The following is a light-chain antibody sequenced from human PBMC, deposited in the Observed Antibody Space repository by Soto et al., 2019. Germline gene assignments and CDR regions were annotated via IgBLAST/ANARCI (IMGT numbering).Light chain of an antibody. CDR1: QSVLFNSNNKTY. V-gene: IGKV4-1*01. J-gene: IGKJ1*01. Sequence: DIVMTQSPDSLAVSLGGRATINCMSTQSVLFNSNNKTYLAWYQQKPGQPPKLLIYWASTRESGVPDRFSGSGSGTDFTLTISILQAEDVAVYYCQQYYITPWTFGQGTKVEIK. CDR3: QQYYITPWT. CDR2: WAS.